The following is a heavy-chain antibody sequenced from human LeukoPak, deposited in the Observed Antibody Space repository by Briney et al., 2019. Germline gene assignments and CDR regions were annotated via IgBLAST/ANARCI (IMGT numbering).Heavy chain of an antibody. D-gene: IGHD2-15*01. CDR1: GFTFSSYW. CDR3: ARERYCSGGSCYSGWYFDL. V-gene: IGHV3-74*01. Sequence: GGSLRLSCVASGFTFSSYWMHWVRQDPRKGLVWVSRINGDGRNINYADSVRGRFTISRDNAKNTLYLQMNTLRVEDTAVYYCARERYCSGGSCYSGWYFDLWGRGTLVTVSS. J-gene: IGHJ2*01. CDR2: INGDGRNI.